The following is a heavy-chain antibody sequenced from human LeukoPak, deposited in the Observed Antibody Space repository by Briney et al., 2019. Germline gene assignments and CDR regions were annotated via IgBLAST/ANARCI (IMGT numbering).Heavy chain of an antibody. CDR1: GGSISSTSYY. J-gene: IGHJ4*02. V-gene: IGHV4-39*07. Sequence: SETLSLTCTVSGGSISSTSYYWGWIRQPPGKGLEWIGSIYYSGSTYYNPSLKSRVTISVDTSKSQFSLKLSSVTAADTAVYYCARGLGSYYTYWGQGTLVTVSS. CDR3: ARGLGSYYTY. D-gene: IGHD1-26*01. CDR2: IYYSGST.